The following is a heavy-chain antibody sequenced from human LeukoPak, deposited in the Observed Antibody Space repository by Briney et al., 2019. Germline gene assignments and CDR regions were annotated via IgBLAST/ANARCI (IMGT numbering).Heavy chain of an antibody. Sequence: PSETLSLTCTVSGGSISSYYWSWIRQPPGKGLESIGYIYYSGSTNYNPSLKSRVTISVDTSKNQFSLKLSSVTAADTAVYYCARGGFEGLLWFGELSYWFDPWGQGTLVSVSS. CDR2: IYYSGST. V-gene: IGHV4-59*01. CDR3: ARGGFEGLLWFGELSYWFDP. CDR1: GGSISSYY. D-gene: IGHD3-10*01. J-gene: IGHJ5*02.